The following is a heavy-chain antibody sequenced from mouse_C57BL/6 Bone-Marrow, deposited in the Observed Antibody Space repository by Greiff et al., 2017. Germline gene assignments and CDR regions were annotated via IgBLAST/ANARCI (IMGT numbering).Heavy chain of an antibody. J-gene: IGHJ3*01. D-gene: IGHD2-14*01. CDR2: IYPRSGNT. CDR1: GYTFTSYG. CDR3: ARNYQYGFAY. V-gene: IGHV1-81*01. Sequence: QVQLQQSGAELARPGASVKLSCKASGYTFTSYGISWVKQRTGQGLEWIGEIYPRSGNTYYNEKFKGKATLTADKSSSTAYMELRSLTSEDSAVDFCARNYQYGFAYWGQGTLVTVSA.